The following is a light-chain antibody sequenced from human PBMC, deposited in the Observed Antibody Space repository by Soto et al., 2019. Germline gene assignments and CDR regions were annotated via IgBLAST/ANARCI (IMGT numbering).Light chain of an antibody. V-gene: IGLV1-44*01. Sequence: QSALTQPPSASGTPGQRVTISCSGSSSNIGSNTVNWYQQLPGTAPKLLIYSNNQRPSGVPDRFSGSKSGTSASLAISWLQYEDEADYYCAAWDDSLNGVVFGGGTKLTVL. CDR3: AAWDDSLNGVV. J-gene: IGLJ2*01. CDR1: SSNIGSNT. CDR2: SNN.